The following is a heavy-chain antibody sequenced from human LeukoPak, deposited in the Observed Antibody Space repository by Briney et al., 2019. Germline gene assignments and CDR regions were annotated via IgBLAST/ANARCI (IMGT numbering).Heavy chain of an antibody. J-gene: IGHJ4*02. V-gene: IGHV1-2*06. Sequence: ASVKVSCKASGYTFTGYYMHWVRQAPGQGLEWMGRINPNSGGTNYAQKFQGRVTMTRDTSISTAYMELSRLRSDDTAVYYCARVYYDSSGYYRINYWGQGTLVTVSS. CDR2: INPNSGGT. CDR3: ARVYYDSSGYYRINY. CDR1: GYTFTGYY. D-gene: IGHD3-22*01.